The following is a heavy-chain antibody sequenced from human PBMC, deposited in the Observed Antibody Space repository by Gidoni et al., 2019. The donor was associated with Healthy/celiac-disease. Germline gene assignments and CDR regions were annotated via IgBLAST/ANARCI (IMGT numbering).Heavy chain of an antibody. D-gene: IGHD1-26*01. J-gene: IGHJ4*02. V-gene: IGHV4-31*03. CDR1: GGSISSGGYY. CDR3: AREQVGGGSYGYYFDY. CDR2: IYYSGST. Sequence: QVQLQESGPGLVKPSQTLSLTCTVSGGSISSGGYYWSWIRQHPGKGLEWIGYIYYSGSTYSNPSLKSRVTISVDTSKNQFSLKLSSVTAADTAVYYCAREQVGGGSYGYYFDYWGQGTLVTVSS.